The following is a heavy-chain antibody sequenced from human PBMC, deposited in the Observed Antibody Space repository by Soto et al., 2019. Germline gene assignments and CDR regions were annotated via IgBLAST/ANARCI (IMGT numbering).Heavy chain of an antibody. D-gene: IGHD6-13*01. Sequence: QVQLVQSGAEVKKPGASVKVSCKASGYTFTSYDINWVRQATGQGLEWMGWMNPNSGNTGYPQRFQGRVTRTRKTSISTAYMELSSLISEDTPVYYCARGDSSSWTFPTDYWGQGTLVAVSS. CDR3: ARGDSSSWTFPTDY. CDR2: MNPNSGNT. CDR1: GYTFTSYD. J-gene: IGHJ4*02. V-gene: IGHV1-8*01.